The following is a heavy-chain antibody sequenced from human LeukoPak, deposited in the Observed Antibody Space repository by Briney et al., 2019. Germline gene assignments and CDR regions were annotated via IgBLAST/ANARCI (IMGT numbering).Heavy chain of an antibody. D-gene: IGHD1-26*01. CDR3: ARDRVGATDYFDY. J-gene: IGHJ4*02. CDR1: GFTFSDYY. V-gene: IGHV3-11*06. Sequence: GGSLRLSCAASGFTFSDYYMSWLRQAPGKGLEWVSYISSSSSYTNYADSVKGRFTISRDNAKNTLYLQMNSLRAEDTAVYYCARDRVGATDYFDYWGQGTLVTVSS. CDR2: ISSSSSYT.